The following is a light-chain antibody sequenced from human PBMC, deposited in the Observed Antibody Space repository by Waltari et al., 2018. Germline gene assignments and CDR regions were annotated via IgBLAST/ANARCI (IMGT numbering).Light chain of an antibody. J-gene: IGKJ1*01. Sequence: DIVLTQSPGTLYLSPGERTTLFCRASQSVGRTLAWYQQKPGQAPRLLIYGTSSRATVIPDRFSGSGSGTDFSLTINRLEPEDFAVYYCQHYLRLPATFGQGTKVEIK. CDR3: QHYLRLPAT. CDR2: GTS. CDR1: QSVGRT. V-gene: IGKV3-20*01.